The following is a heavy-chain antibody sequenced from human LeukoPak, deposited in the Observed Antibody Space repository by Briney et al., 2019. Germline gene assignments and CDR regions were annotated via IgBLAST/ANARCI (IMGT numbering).Heavy chain of an antibody. CDR3: AREAWFGESFHYHYYYMDV. V-gene: IGHV6-1*01. J-gene: IGHJ6*03. CDR1: GDSVSSKSAA. D-gene: IGHD3-10*01. CDR2: TYYRSKWYT. Sequence: SQTLSLTCAISGDSVSSKSAAWNWIRQSPSRGLEWLGRTYYRSKWYTDYAVSVKSRITINPDTPKNQFSLQLNSVTPEDTAVYYCAREAWFGESFHYHYYYMDVWGKGTTVTVSS.